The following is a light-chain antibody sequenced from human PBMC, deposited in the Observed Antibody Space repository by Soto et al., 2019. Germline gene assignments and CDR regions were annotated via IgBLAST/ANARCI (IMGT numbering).Light chain of an antibody. CDR1: SSDVGGYNY. CDR3: CSSTTSSTPYV. V-gene: IGLV2-14*01. Sequence: QSALTQPASVSGSPGQSITISCTGTSSDVGGYNYVSWYQQHPGKAPKLMIYDVSNRPSGVSNRFSGSKSGNTASLTISGLLADDEEADYCCSSTTSSTPYVFGTGTKLTVL. J-gene: IGLJ1*01. CDR2: DVS.